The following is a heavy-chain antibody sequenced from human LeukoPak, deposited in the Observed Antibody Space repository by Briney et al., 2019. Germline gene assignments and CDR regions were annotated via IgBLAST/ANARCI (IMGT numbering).Heavy chain of an antibody. Sequence: KPSEPLTLTCTASGASIRHNHWHWTRQPPGGGLEWIGYIYYTGNTNYNPSLKGRLSISVDTSKKQFSLTLRPVTAAHTAGYFSARCYYYAFYVRGQGTTVTVSS. CDR1: GASIRHNH. J-gene: IGHJ6*02. V-gene: IGHV4-59*01. CDR3: ARCYYYAFYV. CDR2: IYYTGNT.